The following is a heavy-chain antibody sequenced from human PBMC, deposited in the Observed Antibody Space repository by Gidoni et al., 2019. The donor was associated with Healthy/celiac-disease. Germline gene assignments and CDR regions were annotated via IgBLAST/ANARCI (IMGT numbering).Heavy chain of an antibody. Sequence: THSNVCTVSGGPISSSRSYWGWIRQPPGKGLEWIGSIYYSGSTYYNPSLKSRVTISVDTSKNQFSLKLSSVTAADTAVYYCARVIAAAGTGGLDYYYGMDVWGQGTTVTVSS. V-gene: IGHV4-39*07. J-gene: IGHJ6*02. D-gene: IGHD6-13*01. CDR1: GGPISSSRSY. CDR2: IYYSGST. CDR3: ARVIAAAGTGGLDYYYGMDV.